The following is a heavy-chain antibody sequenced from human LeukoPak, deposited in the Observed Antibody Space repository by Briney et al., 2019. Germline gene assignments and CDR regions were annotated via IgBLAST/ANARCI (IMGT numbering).Heavy chain of an antibody. V-gene: IGHV4-34*01. J-gene: IGHJ6*02. CDR2: INHSGST. CDR1: GGSFSGYY. CDR3: ARLALNSMVRGVINRGYGMDV. D-gene: IGHD3-10*01. Sequence: PSETLSLTCAVYGGSFSGYYWSWIRQPPGKGLEWIGEINHSGSTNYNPSLKSRVTISVDTSENQFSLKLSSVTAADTAVYYCARLALNSMVRGVINRGYGMDVWGQGTTVTVSS.